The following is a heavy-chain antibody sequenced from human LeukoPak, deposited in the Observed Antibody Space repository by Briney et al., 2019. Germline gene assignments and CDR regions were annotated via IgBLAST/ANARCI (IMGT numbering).Heavy chain of an antibody. CDR3: VSFYETY. Sequence: GGSLRLSCAASRFIFTNYWIHWVRQAPGKGLVWVSHVNNDGSATSYADSVKGRFTISRDSAKNTVYLQMNNLRAEDTAVYYCVSFYETYWGRGTLVTVSS. CDR1: RFIFTNYW. V-gene: IGHV3-74*01. CDR2: VNNDGSAT. J-gene: IGHJ4*02. D-gene: IGHD2-2*01.